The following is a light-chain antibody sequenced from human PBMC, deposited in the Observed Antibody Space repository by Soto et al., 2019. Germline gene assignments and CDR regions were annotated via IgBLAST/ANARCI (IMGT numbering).Light chain of an antibody. CDR3: CSYAGSSTSYWV. CDR1: SSDVGSYNL. V-gene: IGLV2-23*01. Sequence: QSVLTQPASVSGSPGQSITISCTGTSSDVGSYNLVSWYQQHPGKAPKLMIYEGSKRPSGVSNRFSGSKSGNTASLTISGLQAEDEADYYCCSYAGSSTSYWVFGGGTQLTVL. J-gene: IGLJ3*02. CDR2: EGS.